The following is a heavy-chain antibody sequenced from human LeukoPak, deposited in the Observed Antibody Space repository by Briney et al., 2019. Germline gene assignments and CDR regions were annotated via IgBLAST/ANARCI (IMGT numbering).Heavy chain of an antibody. J-gene: IGHJ4*02. Sequence: GGSLRLSCAASGFTVSSNYMSWVRQAPGKGLEWVSVIYSGGSTYYADSVKGRFTISRDNSKNTLYLQMNSLRAEDTAVYYCAREGYDGYIVGIERYFDYWGQGTLVTVSS. D-gene: IGHD5-24*01. V-gene: IGHV3-53*01. CDR2: IYSGGST. CDR3: AREGYDGYIVGIERYFDY. CDR1: GFTVSSNY.